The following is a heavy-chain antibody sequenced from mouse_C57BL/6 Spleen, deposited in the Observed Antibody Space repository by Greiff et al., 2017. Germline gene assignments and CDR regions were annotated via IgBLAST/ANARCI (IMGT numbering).Heavy chain of an antibody. J-gene: IGHJ1*03. CDR1: GYTFTDYA. Sequence: VQLQQPGPELVRPGVSVKISCKGSGYTFTDYAMHWVKQSHAKSLEWIGVISTYYGDASYNQKFKDKATMTVDKSSSTAYMELARLTSEDAAVYYCARSPIYYYGSNWYFDVWGTGTTVTVSS. CDR2: ISTYYGDA. V-gene: IGHV1-67*01. D-gene: IGHD1-1*01. CDR3: ARSPIYYYGSNWYFDV.